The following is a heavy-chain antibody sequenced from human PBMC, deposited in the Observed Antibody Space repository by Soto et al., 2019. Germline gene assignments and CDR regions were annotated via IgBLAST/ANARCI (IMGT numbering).Heavy chain of an antibody. CDR3: AGSTADTTLKASSF. D-gene: IGHD4-4*01. J-gene: IGHJ4*02. CDR2: VSLGGGA. Sequence: QVQLQESGPGLVKPSETLSLSCAVSGVSITSTDWWSWVRQPPGKGLQWIGEVSLGGGANYNPSLKSRVTISVDTSKNQSSLTLNSVTAADTAVYFCAGSTADTTLKASSFWGQGTLVTVSS. CDR1: GVSITSTDW. V-gene: IGHV4-4*02.